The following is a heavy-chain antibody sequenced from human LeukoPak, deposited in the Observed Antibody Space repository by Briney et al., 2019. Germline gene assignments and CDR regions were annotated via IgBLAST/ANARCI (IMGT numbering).Heavy chain of an antibody. J-gene: IGHJ4*02. V-gene: IGHV3-21*01. D-gene: IGHD6-19*01. CDR3: TRALAGASDY. Sequence: GGSLRLSCAASGFTFSSYSMNWVRQAPGKGLEWVSSISSSSAFMYYADSLKGRFAISRDNAKNSLYLQINSLRAEDTAIYYCTRALAGASDYWGQGTLVTVSS. CDR2: ISSSSAFM. CDR1: GFTFSSYS.